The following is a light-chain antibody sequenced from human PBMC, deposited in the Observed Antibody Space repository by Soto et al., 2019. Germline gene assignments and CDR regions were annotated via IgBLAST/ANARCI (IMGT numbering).Light chain of an antibody. CDR2: EVT. Sequence: QSALTQPASVSGSPGQSITISCTGTSSDVGGYNYVSWYQQHPGKAPKLMIYEVTNRPSGVSNRFSGSKSGNTASLTISGLPADDEAYYYCSSYPSRSTLVFGTGTKLTVL. V-gene: IGLV2-14*01. J-gene: IGLJ1*01. CDR3: SSYPSRSTLV. CDR1: SSDVGGYNY.